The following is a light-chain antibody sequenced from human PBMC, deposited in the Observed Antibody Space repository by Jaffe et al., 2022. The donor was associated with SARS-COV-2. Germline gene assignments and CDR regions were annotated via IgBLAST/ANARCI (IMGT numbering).Light chain of an antibody. CDR3: QQYNSFPWT. J-gene: IGKJ1*01. Sequence: DIQMTQSPSTLSASVGDRVTITCRASQSISSWLAWYQQKPGKAPKLLIYKASSLESGVPSRFSGSGSGTEFILTFSSLQPDDFATYYCQQYNSFPWTFGQGTKVEIK. CDR1: QSISSW. V-gene: IGKV1-5*03. CDR2: KAS.